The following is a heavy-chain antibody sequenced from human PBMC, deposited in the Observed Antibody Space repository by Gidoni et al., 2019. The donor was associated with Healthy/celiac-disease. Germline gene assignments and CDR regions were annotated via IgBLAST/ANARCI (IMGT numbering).Heavy chain of an antibody. D-gene: IGHD6-13*01. CDR1: GFTFGDYA. J-gene: IGHJ5*02. CDR2: IRSKAYGGTT. CDR3: TREGYSSSWLGWFDP. Sequence: EVQLVESGAGLVKPGRSLRLSCTASGFTFGDYAMSWFRQAPGKGLEWVGFIRSKAYGGTTEYAASVKGRFTISRDDSKSIAYLQMNSLKTEDTAVYYCTREGYSSSWLGWFDPWGQGTLVTVSS. V-gene: IGHV3-49*05.